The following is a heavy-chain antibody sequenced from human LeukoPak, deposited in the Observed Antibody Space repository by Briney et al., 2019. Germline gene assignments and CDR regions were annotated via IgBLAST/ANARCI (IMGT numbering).Heavy chain of an antibody. Sequence: GGSLRLSCAASGFTFSSYWMNWARQAPGKGLEWVASINHNGNVNYYVDSVKGRFTISRDNAKNSLYLQMSNLRAEDTAVYFCARGGVLDVWGQGATVTVSS. CDR1: GFTFSSYW. CDR2: INHNGNVN. J-gene: IGHJ6*02. CDR3: ARGGVLDV. D-gene: IGHD3-16*01. V-gene: IGHV3-7*03.